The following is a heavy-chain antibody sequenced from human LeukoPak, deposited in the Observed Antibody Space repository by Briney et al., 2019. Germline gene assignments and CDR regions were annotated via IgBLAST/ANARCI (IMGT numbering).Heavy chain of an antibody. Sequence: ASVKVSCKASGYTFTSYGISWVRQAPGQGLEWMGGIIPIFGTANYAQKFQGRVTITTDESTSTAYMELSSLRSEDTAVYYCARGDSRYYYDSSGYLDYWGQGTLVTVSS. J-gene: IGHJ4*02. CDR1: GYTFTSYG. V-gene: IGHV1-69*05. CDR2: IIPIFGTA. D-gene: IGHD3-22*01. CDR3: ARGDSRYYYDSSGYLDY.